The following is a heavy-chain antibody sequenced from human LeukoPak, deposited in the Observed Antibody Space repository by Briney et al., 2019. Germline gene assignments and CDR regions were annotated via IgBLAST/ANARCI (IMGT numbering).Heavy chain of an antibody. CDR3: ARSGWPYYFDY. V-gene: IGHV3-74*01. Sequence: GGSLRLSCAASGFTFSSYWMHWVRQAPGKGLVWVSRIHSDGSSTSYADSVRGRFTISRDDAKSTLYLQMNSLRTEDTAVYYCARSGWPYYFDYWGQGTLVTVSS. J-gene: IGHJ4*02. CDR1: GFTFSSYW. CDR2: IHSDGSST. D-gene: IGHD3-22*01.